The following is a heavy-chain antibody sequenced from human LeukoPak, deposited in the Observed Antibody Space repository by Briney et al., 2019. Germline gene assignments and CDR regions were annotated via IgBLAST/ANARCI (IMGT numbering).Heavy chain of an antibody. J-gene: IGHJ3*02. CDR3: AREITIFGVGDAFDI. D-gene: IGHD3-3*01. V-gene: IGHV3-30*01. CDR2: ISYDGSNK. CDR1: GFTFSSYA. Sequence: PGRSLRLSCAASGFTFSSYAMHWVRQAPGKGLEWVAVISYDGSNKYYADSVKGRFTISRDNSKNTLYLQMNSLRAEDTAVYYCAREITIFGVGDAFDIWGQGTMVTASS.